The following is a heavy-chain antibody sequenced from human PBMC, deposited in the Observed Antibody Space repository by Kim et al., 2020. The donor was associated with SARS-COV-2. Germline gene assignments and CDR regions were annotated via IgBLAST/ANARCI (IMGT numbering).Heavy chain of an antibody. V-gene: IGHV4-59*01. CDR3: ARGFDS. CDR1: GGSISSYY. CDR2: IYYSGST. Sequence: SETLSRTCTVSGGSISSYYWSWIRQPPGKGLEWIGYIYYSGSTNYNPSLKSRVTISVDTSKNQFSLKLSSVTAADTAVHYCARGFDSWGQRTLVTVSP. J-gene: IGHJ5*01.